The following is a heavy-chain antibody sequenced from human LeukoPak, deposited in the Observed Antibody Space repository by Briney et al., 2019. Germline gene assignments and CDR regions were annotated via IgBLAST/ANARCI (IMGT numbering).Heavy chain of an antibody. CDR1: GFSIAANY. J-gene: IGHJ4*02. V-gene: IGHV3-66*02. CDR2: IYTGGST. Sequence: PGGSVRLSCAASGFSIAANYLSWVRPAPGKGLEWVAVIYTGGSTYFADSVTGRFSMSRDISTNTVYLQMNSLTLADTAVYYCARDGGLMGVNYFDYWGQGALVTVSS. CDR3: ARDGGLMGVNYFDY. D-gene: IGHD2-8*01.